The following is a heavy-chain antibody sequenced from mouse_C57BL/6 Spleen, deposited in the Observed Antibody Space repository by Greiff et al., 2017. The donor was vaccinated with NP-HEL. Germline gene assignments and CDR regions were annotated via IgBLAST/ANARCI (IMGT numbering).Heavy chain of an antibody. D-gene: IGHD1-1*01. CDR3: ARSSPYYYVSSYDYFDY. J-gene: IGHJ2*01. V-gene: IGHV14-3*01. Sequence: EVQLQQSVAELVRPGASVKLSCTASGFNIKNTYMHWVKQRPEQGLEWIGRIDPANGNTKYAPKFQGKATITADTSSNTAYLQLSSLTSEDTAIYYCARSSPYYYVSSYDYFDYWGQGTTLTVSS. CDR1: GFNIKNTY. CDR2: IDPANGNT.